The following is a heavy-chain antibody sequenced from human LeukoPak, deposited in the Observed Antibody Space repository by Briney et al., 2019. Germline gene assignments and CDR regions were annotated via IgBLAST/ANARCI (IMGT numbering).Heavy chain of an antibody. CDR2: IIPIFGTA. J-gene: IGHJ5*02. D-gene: IGHD3-10*01. Sequence: APVKVSCKASGGTFSSYAISWVRQAPGQGLEWMGGIIPIFGTANYAQKFQGRVTITADESTSTAYMELSSLRSEDTAVYYCARDSFTMVRGANNWFDPWGQGTLVTVSS. CDR1: GGTFSSYA. V-gene: IGHV1-69*13. CDR3: ARDSFTMVRGANNWFDP.